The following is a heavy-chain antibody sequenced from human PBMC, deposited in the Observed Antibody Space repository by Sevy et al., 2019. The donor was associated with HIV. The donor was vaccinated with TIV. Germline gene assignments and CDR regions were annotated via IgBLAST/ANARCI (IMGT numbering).Heavy chain of an antibody. CDR3: AKGGSTSGYYLNYFAY. CDR1: GFTFNNYA. Sequence: GGSLRLSCAASGFTFNNYAMTWVRQAPGKGLEWVSAVSGGGDTTYYADSVKGRFTISSDNSKNPLYLQMNSLRAEDTAVYYCAKGGSTSGYYLNYFAYWGQGTLVTVSS. V-gene: IGHV3-23*01. D-gene: IGHD3-22*01. J-gene: IGHJ4*02. CDR2: VSGGGDTT.